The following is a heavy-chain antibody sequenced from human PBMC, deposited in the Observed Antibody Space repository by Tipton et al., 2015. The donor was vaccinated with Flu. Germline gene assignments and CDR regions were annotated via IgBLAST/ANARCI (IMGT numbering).Heavy chain of an antibody. CDR3: ARGVGPTYTFAGTYFDS. Sequence: VQLVQSGAEVKKPGSSLTVSCKTPGDTFSDSGTITWVRQAPGQGLEWMGRIIPVVGMTTYPHKFQGRVTITGDKSTSTVYLGLAGLRSEDTAVYFCARGVGPTYTFAGTYFDSWGQGTPVTVSS. CDR1: GDTFSDSG. J-gene: IGHJ4*02. D-gene: IGHD3-16*01. CDR2: IIPVVGMT. V-gene: IGHV1-69*09.